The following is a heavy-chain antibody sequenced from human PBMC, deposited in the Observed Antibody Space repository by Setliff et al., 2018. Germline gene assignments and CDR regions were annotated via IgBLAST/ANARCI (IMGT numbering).Heavy chain of an antibody. J-gene: IGHJ3*02. CDR3: ARDPLGYSGFDRFRGAFNI. V-gene: IGHV1-18*01. CDR1: GYIFSTYG. Sequence: ASVKVSCKASGYIFSTYGITWVRQAPGQGLEWMGWISANNGNTKYVQKFQGRVTMTTDTSTATAYMELRGLRSDDTAVYYCARDPLGYSGFDRFRGAFNIWGQGTMVTVSS. D-gene: IGHD5-12*01. CDR2: ISANNGNT.